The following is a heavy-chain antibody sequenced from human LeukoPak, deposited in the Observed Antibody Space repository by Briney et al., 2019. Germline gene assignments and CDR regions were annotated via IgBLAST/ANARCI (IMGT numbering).Heavy chain of an antibody. J-gene: IGHJ4*02. V-gene: IGHV3-33*01. CDR1: GFTFSSYG. Sequence: GRSLRLSCAASGFTFSSYGMHWVRRAPGKGLEWVAVIWYDGSNKYYADSVKGRFTISRDNSKNTLYLQMNSLRAEDTAVYYCARESDTALIWGQGTLVTVSS. CDR2: IWYDGSNK. CDR3: ARESDTALI. D-gene: IGHD5-18*01.